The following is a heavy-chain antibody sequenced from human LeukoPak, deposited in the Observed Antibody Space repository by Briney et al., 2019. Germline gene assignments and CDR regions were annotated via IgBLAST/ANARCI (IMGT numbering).Heavy chain of an antibody. CDR2: IYYSGST. CDR3: AKHFFPLPMVRGDHFDY. Sequence: SETLSLTCTVSGGSISSSSYYWGWIRQPPGQGLEWIGSIYYSGSTYYNPSLKSRVTISVDTSKKQFSLKLSSVPAADTAVYYCAKHFFPLPMVRGDHFDYWGQGTLVTVSS. V-gene: IGHV4-39*01. CDR1: GGSISSSSYY. D-gene: IGHD3-10*01. J-gene: IGHJ4*02.